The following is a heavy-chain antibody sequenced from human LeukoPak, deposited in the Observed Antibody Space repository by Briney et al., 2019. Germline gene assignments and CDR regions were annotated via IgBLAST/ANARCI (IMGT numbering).Heavy chain of an antibody. Sequence: GGSLRLSCAASGFTFSNYAMNWVRQTPGKGLEWVSGISGGGGSTDYADSVKGRFTISRDNSKNTLYLQMNGLRAEDTAVYYCARDSVGATHFDYWGQGTLVTVSS. CDR1: GFTFSNYA. D-gene: IGHD1-26*01. V-gene: IGHV3-23*01. J-gene: IGHJ4*02. CDR2: ISGGGGST. CDR3: ARDSVGATHFDY.